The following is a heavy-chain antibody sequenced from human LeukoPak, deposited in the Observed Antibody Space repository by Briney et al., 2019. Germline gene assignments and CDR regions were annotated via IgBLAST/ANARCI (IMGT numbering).Heavy chain of an antibody. Sequence: SVKVSCKASGGTFSSYAISWVRQAPGQGLEWMGGIIPIFGTANYAQKFQGRVTITADESTSTAYMELSSLRSEDTAVYYCARPKAARRDYYYYMDVWGKGTTVTVSS. CDR1: GGTFSSYA. CDR2: IIPIFGTA. J-gene: IGHJ6*03. CDR3: ARPKAARRDYYYYMDV. V-gene: IGHV1-69*13. D-gene: IGHD6-6*01.